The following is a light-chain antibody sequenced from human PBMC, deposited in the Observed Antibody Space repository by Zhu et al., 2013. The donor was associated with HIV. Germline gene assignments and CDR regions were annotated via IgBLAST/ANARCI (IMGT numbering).Light chain of an antibody. V-gene: IGKV1-27*01. Sequence: DIRVTQSPSSLSASVGDRVTITCRASQGIGNFLAWYQQKPGKAPNLLIYSSSTLQSGVSSRFSGSGSGTDFTLTISRLQPEDVATYYCQKYDDGPTFGQGTKVEIK. CDR2: SSS. CDR3: QKYDDGPT. CDR1: QGIGNF. J-gene: IGKJ1*01.